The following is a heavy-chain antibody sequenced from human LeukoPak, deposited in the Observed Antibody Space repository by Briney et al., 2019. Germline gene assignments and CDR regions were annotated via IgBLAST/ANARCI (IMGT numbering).Heavy chain of an antibody. V-gene: IGHV3-30*18. CDR2: ISYDGSNK. J-gene: IGHJ5*02. CDR3: AKDLLRDRWFGES. D-gene: IGHD3-10*01. Sequence: GRSLRLSCAASGFTFSSYGMHWVRQAPGKGLEWVAVISYDGSNKYYADSVKGRFTISRDNSKNTLYLQMDSLRPQDTAIYYCAKDLLRDRWFGESWGQGTLVTVSS. CDR1: GFTFSSYG.